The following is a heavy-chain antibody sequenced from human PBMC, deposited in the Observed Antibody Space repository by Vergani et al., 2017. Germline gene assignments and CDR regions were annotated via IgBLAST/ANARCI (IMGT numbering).Heavy chain of an antibody. D-gene: IGHD5-18*01. Sequence: QVQLQESGPGLVKPSETLSLTCTVSGGSVSSGSYYWSWIRQPAGKGLEWIGYIYYSGSTYYNPSLKSRVTISVDTSKNQFSLKLSSVTAADTAVYYCARGGRGYSYGYVLWGQGTLVTVSS. J-gene: IGHJ4*02. V-gene: IGHV4-61*10. CDR1: GGSVSSGSYY. CDR3: ARGGRGYSYGYVL. CDR2: IYYSGST.